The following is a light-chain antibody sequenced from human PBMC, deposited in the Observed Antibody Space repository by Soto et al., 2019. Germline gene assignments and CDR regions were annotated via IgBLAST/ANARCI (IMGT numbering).Light chain of an antibody. V-gene: IGKV1-9*01. CDR1: QGISSY. CDR3: QQDNSYSAG. J-gene: IGKJ1*01. CDR2: AAS. Sequence: LLACLVEKVTMICGASQGISSYLAWYQQKPGKAPKVLIYAASTLQSGVPSRFSGSGSGTEFTLTISGLQPDDFATYYCQQDNSYSAGFGQGTKVEIK.